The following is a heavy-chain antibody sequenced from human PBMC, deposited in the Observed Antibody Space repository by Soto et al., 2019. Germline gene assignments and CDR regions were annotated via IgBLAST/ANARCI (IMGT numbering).Heavy chain of an antibody. CDR3: ARDKFRGSGWSEYYFDY. Sequence: GGSLRLSCAASGFTFSDYWMSWVRQAPGKGLEWVANIKQDGSEKYYVDSVKGRFTISRDNAKNSLYLQMNSLRAEDTAVYYCARDKFRGSGWSEYYFDYWGQGTPVTVSS. CDR2: IKQDGSEK. J-gene: IGHJ4*01. CDR1: GFTFSDYW. V-gene: IGHV3-7*05. D-gene: IGHD6-19*01.